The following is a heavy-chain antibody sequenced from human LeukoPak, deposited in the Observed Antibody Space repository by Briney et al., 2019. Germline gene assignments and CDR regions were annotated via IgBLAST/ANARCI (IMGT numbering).Heavy chain of an antibody. D-gene: IGHD1-26*01. V-gene: IGHV4-39*01. J-gene: IGHJ4*02. Sequence: SETLSLXCTVSGGSISSSSYYWGWIRQPPGKGLEWIGSIYYSGITYYNPSLKSRVTISVDTSKNQFSLKLSSVTAADAAVYYCARHAEHYDYWGQGTLVTVSS. CDR2: IYYSGIT. CDR1: GGSISSSSYY. CDR3: ARHAEHYDY.